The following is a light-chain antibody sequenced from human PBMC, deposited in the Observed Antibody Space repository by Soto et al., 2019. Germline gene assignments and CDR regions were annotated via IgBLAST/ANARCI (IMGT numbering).Light chain of an antibody. J-gene: IGKJ5*01. Sequence: EIVLTQSPATLSLSPGERANLSCRASQSVVGYLAWYQQRPGQAPRVLIYDASNRATGIPVRFSGSGSGTDFTLTISSLEPEDFAVYYCQQRSNWPITFGQGTRLEIK. CDR1: QSVVGY. CDR3: QQRSNWPIT. CDR2: DAS. V-gene: IGKV3-11*01.